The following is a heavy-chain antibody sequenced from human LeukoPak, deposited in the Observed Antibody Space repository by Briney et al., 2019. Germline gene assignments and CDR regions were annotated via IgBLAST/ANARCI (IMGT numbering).Heavy chain of an antibody. Sequence: GGSLRLSCAASGFTFSSYAMSWVRQAPGKGLEWVSAISGSGGSTYYADSVKGRFTISRDNSKNTLYLQMNSLRAEDTAVYYCAKGDLDYDFWSGPPPDYWGQGTLVTVSS. V-gene: IGHV3-23*01. CDR3: AKGDLDYDFWSGPPPDY. J-gene: IGHJ4*02. CDR1: GFTFSSYA. D-gene: IGHD3-3*01. CDR2: ISGSGGST.